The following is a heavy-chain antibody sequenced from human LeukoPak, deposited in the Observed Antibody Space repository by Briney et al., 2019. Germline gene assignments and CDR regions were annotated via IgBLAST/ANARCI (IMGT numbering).Heavy chain of an antibody. CDR1: GFTFSSYS. V-gene: IGHV3-21*01. CDR3: ARALAAMGTLDWFDP. CDR2: ISSSSSYI. D-gene: IGHD5-18*01. J-gene: IGHJ5*02. Sequence: GGSLRLSCAASGFTFSSYSMNWVRQAPGKGLEWVSSISSSSSYIYYADSVKGRFTISRDNAKNSLYLQMNSLRAEDTAVYYCARALAAMGTLDWFDPWGQGTLVTVSS.